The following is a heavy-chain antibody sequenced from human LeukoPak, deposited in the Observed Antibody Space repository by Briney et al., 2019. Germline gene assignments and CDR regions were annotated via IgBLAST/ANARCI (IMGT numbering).Heavy chain of an antibody. V-gene: IGHV4-59*01. J-gene: IGHJ4*02. D-gene: IGHD6-13*01. CDR1: GGSISSYY. Sequence: SETLSLTCTVSGGSISSYYWSWIRQPPGKGLEWIGHIYYSGSTNYNPSLKSRVTISVDTSKNQFSLKLSSVTAADTAVYYCARAPGGCCSSSCLDYWGQGTLVTVSS. CDR3: ARAPGGCCSSSCLDY. CDR2: IYYSGST.